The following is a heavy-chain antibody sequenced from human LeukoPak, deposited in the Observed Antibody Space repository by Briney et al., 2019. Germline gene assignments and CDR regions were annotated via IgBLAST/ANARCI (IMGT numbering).Heavy chain of an antibody. V-gene: IGHV3-23*01. CDR2: ISPTGDIT. J-gene: IGHJ3*01. D-gene: IGHD3/OR15-3a*01. Sequence: GGTLRLSCAASGFPFSTYGMNWVRQAPGKGLEWVSGISPTGDITYYADSVMGRFTISRDNPKSTVYLQMNSLRVEDTAVYYCVRDRDWGAFDVWGQVTMVTVSS. CDR1: GFPFSTYG. CDR3: VRDRDWGAFDV.